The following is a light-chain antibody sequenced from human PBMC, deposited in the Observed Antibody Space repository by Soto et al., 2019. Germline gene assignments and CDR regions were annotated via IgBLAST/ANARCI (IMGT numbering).Light chain of an antibody. J-gene: IGKJ4*01. CDR1: QDISTY. Sequence: DIQMTQSPSPLSASVGDRVTITCRASQDISTYLAWYQQKPGEGPKFLIYAASAVQSGVPSRFSGSGSGTDFTLTISGLQPEDVATYYCQNYYSAPLTFGGGTKVDIK. CDR3: QNYYSAPLT. V-gene: IGKV1-27*01. CDR2: AAS.